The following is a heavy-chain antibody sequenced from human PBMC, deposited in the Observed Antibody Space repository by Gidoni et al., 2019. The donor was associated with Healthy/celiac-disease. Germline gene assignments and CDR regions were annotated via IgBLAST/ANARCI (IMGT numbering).Heavy chain of an antibody. CDR3: ARDKGGYDRYYYYGMDV. D-gene: IGHD5-12*01. CDR1: GGPFSSSP. Sequence: QVQLVQSGAEVKKPGSSVKVSCKASGGPFSSSPISWVRQAPGQGLEWMGRISPILGIENYAQKFQGRVTITADKSTSTAYMELSSLRSEDTAVYYCARDKGGYDRYYYYGMDVWGQGTTVTVSS. V-gene: IGHV1-69*04. CDR2: ISPILGIE. J-gene: IGHJ6*02.